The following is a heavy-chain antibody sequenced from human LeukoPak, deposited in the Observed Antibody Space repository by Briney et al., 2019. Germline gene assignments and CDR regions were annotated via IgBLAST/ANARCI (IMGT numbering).Heavy chain of an antibody. V-gene: IGHV5-10-1*01. CDR3: ARSERDDTAMVTAWY. D-gene: IGHD5-18*01. CDR1: GYSFTSYW. J-gene: IGHJ4*02. CDR2: IDPSDSYT. Sequence: GESLKISCKGSGYSFTSYWIGSVRQMPGKGLEWMGRIDPSDSYTNYSPSFQGHVTISADKSISTAYLQWSSLKASDTAMYYCARSERDDTAMVTAWYWGQGTLVTVSS.